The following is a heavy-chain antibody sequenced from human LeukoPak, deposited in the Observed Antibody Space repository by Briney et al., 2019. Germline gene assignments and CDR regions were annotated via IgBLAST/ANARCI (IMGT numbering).Heavy chain of an antibody. CDR3: VRGYYDSSGYSPPFDY. D-gene: IGHD3-22*01. CDR1: GFTFSTYR. V-gene: IGHV3-21*01. CDR2: ISISSSYI. Sequence: GGSLRLSCAASGFTFSTYRMNWVRQAPGKGLEWGSAISISSSYIDYADSVKGRFTISRDNAENSLYLQMNSLSAEDTAVYYCVRGYYDSSGYSPPFDYWGQGTLVTVSS. J-gene: IGHJ4*02.